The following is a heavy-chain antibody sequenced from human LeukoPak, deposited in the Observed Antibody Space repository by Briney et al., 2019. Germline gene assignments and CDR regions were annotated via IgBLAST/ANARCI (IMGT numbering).Heavy chain of an antibody. CDR1: GGSFSGYY. CDR3: ARGPSVAGYY. D-gene: IGHD6-19*01. CDR2: INHSGST. V-gene: IGHV4-34*01. J-gene: IGHJ4*02. Sequence: PSETLSLTCAVYGGSFSGYYWSWIRQPPGKGLEWIGEINHSGSTNYNPSLKSQVTISVDTSKNQFSLKLSSVTAADTAVYYCARGPSVAGYYWGQGTLVTVSS.